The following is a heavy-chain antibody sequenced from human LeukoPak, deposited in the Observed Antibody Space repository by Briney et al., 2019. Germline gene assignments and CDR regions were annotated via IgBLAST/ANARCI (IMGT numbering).Heavy chain of an antibody. Sequence: PSETLSLTCTVSGGSISSHSWSWLRQPPGKGLEWIGYIYNSGSTNYNPSLKSRLTISIDTSKNQFSLKLTSVTAADTAVYYCARGSFDTSDYTYIGFDYWGQGTLVTVSS. J-gene: IGHJ4*02. V-gene: IGHV4-59*11. D-gene: IGHD3-22*01. CDR3: ARGSFDTSDYTYIGFDY. CDR2: IYNSGST. CDR1: GGSISSHS.